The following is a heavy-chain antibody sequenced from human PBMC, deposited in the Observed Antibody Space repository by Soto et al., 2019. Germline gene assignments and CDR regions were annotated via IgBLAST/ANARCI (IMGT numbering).Heavy chain of an antibody. J-gene: IGHJ4*02. CDR1: GFTFSSYA. V-gene: IGHV3-30-3*01. Sequence: QVQLVESGGGVVQPGRSLRLSCAASGFTFSSYAMHWVRQAPGKGLEWVAVISYDGSNKYYADSVKGRFTISRDNSNYTLNLQMNSLRAEDTAVYYCARDGRPLVPAATPFRVPPWDYWGQGTLVTVSS. CDR2: ISYDGSNK. CDR3: ARDGRPLVPAATPFRVPPWDY. D-gene: IGHD2-2*01.